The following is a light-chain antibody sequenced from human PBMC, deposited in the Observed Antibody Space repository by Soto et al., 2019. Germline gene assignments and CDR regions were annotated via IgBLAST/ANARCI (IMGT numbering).Light chain of an antibody. V-gene: IGKV1-5*03. Sequence: DIQLPQFPSTLSASIGDRVTITCRATQTIGSWLAWYQQKPGKAPKLLIYRASRLETGVPSRFSGSGSGTEFTLTISSLQPDDFASYYCQEYKSYSPYTFGQGTRLEIK. CDR2: RAS. J-gene: IGKJ2*01. CDR1: QTIGSW. CDR3: QEYKSYSPYT.